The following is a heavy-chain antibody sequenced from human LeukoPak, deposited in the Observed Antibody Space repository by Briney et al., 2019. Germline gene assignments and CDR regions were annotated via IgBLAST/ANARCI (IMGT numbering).Heavy chain of an antibody. CDR1: GGSISGSSYY. CDR3: ARRGITMVRGVSGALYYYYYMDV. D-gene: IGHD3-10*01. V-gene: IGHV4-39*07. J-gene: IGHJ6*03. CDR2: IYYRGNT. Sequence: PSETLSLTCTVSGGSISGSSYYWGWIRQPPGKGLEWIGTIYYRGNTYYNPSLKRRVSISVDTSKNQFSLKLSSVTAADTAVYYCARRGITMVRGVSGALYYYYYMDVWGKGTTVTISS.